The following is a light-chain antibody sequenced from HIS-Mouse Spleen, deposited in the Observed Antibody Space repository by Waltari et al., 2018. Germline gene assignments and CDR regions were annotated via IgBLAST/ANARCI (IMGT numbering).Light chain of an antibody. J-gene: IGLJ2*01. Sequence: QSALTQPASVSGSPGQSITISCTGTSSDVGSYKLVSWYQQHPGKAPKLMIYEGSKRPSGVSNRCSGSKSGNTASLTISGLQAEDEADYYCCSYAGSSTFEVFGGGTKLTVL. CDR3: CSYAGSSTFEV. CDR1: SSDVGSYKL. V-gene: IGLV2-23*03. CDR2: EGS.